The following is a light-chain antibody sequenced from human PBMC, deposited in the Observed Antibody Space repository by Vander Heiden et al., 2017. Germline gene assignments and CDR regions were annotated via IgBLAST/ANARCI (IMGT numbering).Light chain of an antibody. CDR3: QSADSSGTSV. CDR2: KDS. Sequence: SYELTQPPSVSVSPGQTARITCSGDALPKQYAYWYQQKPGQAPVLVIYKDSARPSGIPERFSGSSSGTTVTLTISGVQAEDEADYYCQSADSSGTSVFGTGTKVTVL. CDR1: ALPKQY. J-gene: IGLJ1*01. V-gene: IGLV3-25*03.